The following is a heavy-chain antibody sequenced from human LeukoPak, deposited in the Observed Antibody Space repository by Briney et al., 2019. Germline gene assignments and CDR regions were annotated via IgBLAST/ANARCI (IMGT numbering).Heavy chain of an antibody. V-gene: IGHV3-23*01. CDR2: MSGSGGGT. CDR3: VVVVEPPDSDGFDV. D-gene: IGHD1-14*01. J-gene: IGHJ3*01. Sequence: GGSLRLSCAASGFTFSNYAMNWVRQAPGKGLEWVSLMSGSGGGTYYADSVKGRFTISRDNARNTLSLQMNSLTIEDTAVYYCVVVVEPPDSDGFDVWGQGTMITVSS. CDR1: GFTFSNYA.